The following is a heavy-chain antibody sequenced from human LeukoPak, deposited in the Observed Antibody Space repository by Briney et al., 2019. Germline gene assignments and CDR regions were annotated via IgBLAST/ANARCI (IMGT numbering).Heavy chain of an antibody. D-gene: IGHD4-17*01. CDR3: ARGEDGDYYFQH. CDR2: IHYSGSS. J-gene: IGHJ1*01. CDR1: GGSISSYY. V-gene: IGHV4-59*12. Sequence: PSETLSLTCTVSGGSISSYYWSWIRQPPGKGLEWIGYIHYSGSSNYNPSLKSRVTISVDTSKNQFSLKLSSVTAADTAVYYCARGEDGDYYFQHWGQGTLVTVSS.